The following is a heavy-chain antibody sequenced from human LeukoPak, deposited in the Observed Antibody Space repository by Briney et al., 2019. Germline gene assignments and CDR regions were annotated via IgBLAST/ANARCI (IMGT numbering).Heavy chain of an antibody. V-gene: IGHV1-2*04. CDR1: GYTFTDYY. D-gene: IGHD6-13*01. Sequence: ASVKVSCKASGYTFTDYYVYWVRQAPGQGLEWMGWINPKNGGTRYAQKFQGWVTVSRDTSISTAYMELSTLKSDDTAVYHCARGRGVTTAGTSWFDPWGQGTLVIVSS. CDR3: ARGRGVTTAGTSWFDP. J-gene: IGHJ5*02. CDR2: INPKNGGT.